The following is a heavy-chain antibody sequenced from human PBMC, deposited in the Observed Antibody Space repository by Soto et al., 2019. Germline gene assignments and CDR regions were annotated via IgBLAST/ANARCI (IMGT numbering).Heavy chain of an antibody. CDR2: IIAGNGNT. J-gene: IGHJ4*02. CDR1: GYTCTTYA. Sequence: QVQLVQSGAEVKKPGASVKVSCQASGYTCTTYAMHWVLQAPGQRLEWMGWIIAGNGNTKYSQNFHGRVTITGDTSASTDYRELSSLRSEDTAGYYCARDRCDYFPYFDSWGQGTLVTVSS. V-gene: IGHV1-3*01. D-gene: IGHD4-17*01. CDR3: ARDRCDYFPYFDS.